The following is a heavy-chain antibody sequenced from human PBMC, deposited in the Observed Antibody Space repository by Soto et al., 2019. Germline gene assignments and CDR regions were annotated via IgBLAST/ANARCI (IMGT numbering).Heavy chain of an antibody. V-gene: IGHV4-30-4*01. D-gene: IGHD4-17*01. Sequence: QVQLQESGPGLVKPSQTLSLTCTVSGGSISSGDYYWSWIRQPPGKGLEWIGYIYYSGSTYYNPYLTSRLTISVDPSKNQFSLKLSSVTAADTAVYYCARADDYGDYWFDPWGQGTLVTVSS. J-gene: IGHJ5*02. CDR2: IYYSGST. CDR3: ARADDYGDYWFDP. CDR1: GGSISSGDYY.